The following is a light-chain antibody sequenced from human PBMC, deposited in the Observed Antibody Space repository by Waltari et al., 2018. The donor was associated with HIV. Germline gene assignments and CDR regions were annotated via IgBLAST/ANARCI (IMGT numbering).Light chain of an antibody. Sequence: QSVLTQPPSVSGAPGQRGSIPCTGSSSNIGAGSDVHSYQQRPGTAPKLLIYRNTNRPSGVPDRFSASKSGTSASLAITGLQAEDEADFYCQSFDNSLSGLVFGGGTKLTVL. CDR2: RNT. J-gene: IGLJ2*01. CDR3: QSFDNSLSGLV. CDR1: SSNIGAGSD. V-gene: IGLV1-40*01.